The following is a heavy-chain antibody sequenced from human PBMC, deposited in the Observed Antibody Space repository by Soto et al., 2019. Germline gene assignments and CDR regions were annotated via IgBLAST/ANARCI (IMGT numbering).Heavy chain of an antibody. CDR3: ALTALWFGTYYYGMDV. J-gene: IGHJ6*02. V-gene: IGHV1-69*02. Sequence: QVQLVQSGAEVKKPGSSVKVSCKASGGTFSSYTISWVRQAAGQGLEWMGRIIPILGIANYAQKFQGRVTITADKSTSTAYMELSSLRSEDTAVYYCALTALWFGTYYYGMDVWGQGTTVIVSS. D-gene: IGHD3-10*01. CDR1: GGTFSSYT. CDR2: IIPILGIA.